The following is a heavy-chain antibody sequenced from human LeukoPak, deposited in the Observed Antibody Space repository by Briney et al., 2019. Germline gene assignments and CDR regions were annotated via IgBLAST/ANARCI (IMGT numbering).Heavy chain of an antibody. V-gene: IGHV3-30*02. J-gene: IGHJ4*02. Sequence: GGSLRLSCAASGFTFSSYAMHWVRQAPGKGLEWVAVIRYDGSNKYYADSVKGRFTISRDNSKNTLYLQMNSLRAEDTAVYYCAKDLGYGGSIDYWGQGTLVTVSS. CDR1: GFTFSSYA. CDR3: AKDLGYGGSIDY. D-gene: IGHD4-23*01. CDR2: IRYDGSNK.